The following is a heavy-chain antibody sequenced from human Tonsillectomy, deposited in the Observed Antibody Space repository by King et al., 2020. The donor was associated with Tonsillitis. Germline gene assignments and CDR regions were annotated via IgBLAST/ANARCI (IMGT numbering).Heavy chain of an antibody. V-gene: IGHV4-39*01. J-gene: IGHJ4*02. Sequence: QLQESGPGLVKPSETLSLTCTVSGVAISSRSYYWGWIRQSPGKGLEWIGSIDYSGSTYYNPSLKSRVIVSVDTSKKQFSLKLSYVTAADTAVYYCARHVLYIVLVPAANFFDYWGQGTLVTVSS. D-gene: IGHD2-2*01. CDR3: ARHVLYIVLVPAANFFDY. CDR2: IDYSGST. CDR1: GVAISSRSYY.